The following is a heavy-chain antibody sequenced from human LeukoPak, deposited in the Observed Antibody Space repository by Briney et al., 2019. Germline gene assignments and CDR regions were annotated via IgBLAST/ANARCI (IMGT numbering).Heavy chain of an antibody. J-gene: IGHJ4*02. CDR2: ISGSGGST. Sequence: PGGSLRLSCAAPGFTFSSYAMSWVRQAPGKGLEWVSAISGSGGSTYYADSVKGRFTISRDNSKNTLYLQMNSLRAEDTAVYYCATVWAYSSSSWGQGTLVTVSS. CDR1: GFTFSSYA. D-gene: IGHD6-13*01. CDR3: ATVWAYSSSS. V-gene: IGHV3-23*01.